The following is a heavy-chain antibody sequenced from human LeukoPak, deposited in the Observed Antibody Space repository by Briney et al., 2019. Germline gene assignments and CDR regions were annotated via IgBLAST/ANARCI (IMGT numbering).Heavy chain of an antibody. J-gene: IGHJ4*02. D-gene: IGHD3-22*01. CDR3: ARWDDSSGYYYFDY. CDR1: GGSFSGYY. V-gene: IGHV4-34*01. CDR2: INHSGST. Sequence: SETLSLTCAVYGGSFSGYYWSWIRQPPGQGLEWIGEINHSGSTNYNPSLKSRVTISVDTSKNQFSLKLSSVTAADTAVYYCARWDDSSGYYYFDYWGQGTLVTVSS.